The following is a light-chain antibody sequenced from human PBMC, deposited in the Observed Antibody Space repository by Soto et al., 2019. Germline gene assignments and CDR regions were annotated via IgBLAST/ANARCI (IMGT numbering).Light chain of an antibody. CDR2: EVT. CDR3: SSFASSNTWL. J-gene: IGLJ3*02. Sequence: QSALTQPPSASGSPGQSVTISCTGTSSDVGAYNDVSWYQQHAGKAPKLVIYEVTKRPSGVPDRFSGSKSANTASLTVSGLQAEDEADYYCSSFASSNTWLFGGGTKLTVL. V-gene: IGLV2-8*01. CDR1: SSDVGAYND.